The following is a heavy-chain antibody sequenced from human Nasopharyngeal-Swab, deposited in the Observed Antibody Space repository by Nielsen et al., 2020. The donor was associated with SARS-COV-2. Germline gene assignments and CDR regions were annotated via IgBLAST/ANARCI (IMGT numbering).Heavy chain of an antibody. CDR2: IYRGGSST. CDR3: AKGWVSSSPPSFDY. Sequence: GGSLRLSCAASGFTFSSYAMSWVRQAPGKGLEWVSVIYRGGSSTYYADSVKGRFTISRDNSKNTLYLQMNSLRAEDTAVYYCAKGWVSSSPPSFDYWGQGTLVTVSS. V-gene: IGHV3-23*03. CDR1: GFTFSSYA. J-gene: IGHJ4*02. D-gene: IGHD6-6*01.